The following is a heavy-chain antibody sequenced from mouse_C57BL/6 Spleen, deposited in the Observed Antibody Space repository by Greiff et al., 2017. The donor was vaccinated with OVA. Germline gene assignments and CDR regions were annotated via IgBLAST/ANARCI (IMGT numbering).Heavy chain of an antibody. V-gene: IGHV1-18*01. CDR2: INPNNGGT. CDR1: GYTFTDYN. D-gene: IGHD2-3*01. J-gene: IGHJ4*01. Sequence: VKPGASVKIPCKASGYTFTDYNMDWVKQSHGKSLEWIGDINPNNGGTIYNQKFKGKATLTVDKSSSTAYMELRSLTSEDTAVYYCARRGLVYDGYYGDAMDYWGQGTSVTVSS. CDR3: ARRGLVYDGYYGDAMDY.